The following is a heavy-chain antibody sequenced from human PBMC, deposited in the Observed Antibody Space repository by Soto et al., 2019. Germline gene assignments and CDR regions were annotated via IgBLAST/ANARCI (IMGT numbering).Heavy chain of an antibody. CDR2: IYYSGST. V-gene: IGHV4-39*01. CDR3: PLGYCSSTACYEPFPF. J-gene: IGHJ3*01. CDR1: GGSINSRDYY. Sequence: SETLSLTCTVSGGSINSRDYYWGWIRQPPGKGLEWIGNIYYSGSTYYNPSLKSRVTVSVDTSKNQFSLRLSSVTAADTAVYYCPLGYCSSTACYEPFPFWGQGTMVTGSS. D-gene: IGHD2-2*01.